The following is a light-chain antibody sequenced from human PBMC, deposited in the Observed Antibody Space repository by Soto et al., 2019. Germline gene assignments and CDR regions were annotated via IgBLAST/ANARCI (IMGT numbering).Light chain of an antibody. J-gene: IGKJ1*01. CDR3: KQYDSYPRA. CDR2: EAS. V-gene: IGKV1-5*03. Sequence: DIQMTQSPSTLSASVGDRVTITCRASQSISTWLAWYQQKPGKAPKLLIYEASSLESGVPKRFSGSGSGTEFNLTISNLQPDDGATYLTKQYDSYPRAFGQGTKVEIK. CDR1: QSISTW.